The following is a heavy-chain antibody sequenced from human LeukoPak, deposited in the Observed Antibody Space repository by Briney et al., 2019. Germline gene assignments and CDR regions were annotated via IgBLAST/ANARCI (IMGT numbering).Heavy chain of an antibody. J-gene: IGHJ4*02. CDR1: GGSFSGYY. CDR3: ARGTTVTTLGY. V-gene: IGHV4-34*01. Sequence: SETLSLTCSVYGGSFSGYYWNWIRQPPGKGLEWIGEINHSGSSNYNPSLKSRITMSVDTSKNQFSLNLSSVTAADTSVYYCARGTTVTTLGYWGQGTLVTVSS. D-gene: IGHD4-17*01. CDR2: INHSGSS.